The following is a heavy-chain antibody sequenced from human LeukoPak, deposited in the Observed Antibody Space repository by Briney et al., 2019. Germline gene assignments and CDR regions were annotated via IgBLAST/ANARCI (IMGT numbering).Heavy chain of an antibody. Sequence: ASVKVSRKVSGYTLTELSMHWVRQAPGKGLEWMGGFDPEDGETIYAQKFQGRVTMTEDTSTDTAYMELSSLRSEDTAVYYCATQIKGDSHRGFYNWNYFDYWGQGTLVTVSS. CDR3: ATQIKGDSHRGFYNWNYFDY. V-gene: IGHV1-24*01. CDR1: GYTLTELS. CDR2: FDPEDGET. D-gene: IGHD1-20*01. J-gene: IGHJ4*02.